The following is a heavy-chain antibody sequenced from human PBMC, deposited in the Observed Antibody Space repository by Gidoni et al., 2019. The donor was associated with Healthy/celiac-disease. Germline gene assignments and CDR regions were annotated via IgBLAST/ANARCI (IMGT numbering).Heavy chain of an antibody. V-gene: IGHV4-39*01. D-gene: IGHD6-13*01. CDR3: ARGSIAAALNYFDY. J-gene: IGHJ4*02. CDR1: GGSISSSSSY. CDR2: IYYSGST. Sequence: QLQLQESGPGLVNPSETLSLPCTVSGGSISSSSSYWGWIRQPPGKGLEWIGSIYYSGSTYYNPSLKSRVTISVDTSKNQFSLKLSSVTAADTAVYYCARGSIAAALNYFDYWGQGTLVTVSS.